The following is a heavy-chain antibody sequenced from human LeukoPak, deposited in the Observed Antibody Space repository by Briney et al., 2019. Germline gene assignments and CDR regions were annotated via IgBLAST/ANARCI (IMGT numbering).Heavy chain of an antibody. Sequence: GGSLRLSCAASGFTFSGYTMNWVRQAPGKGLEWVSYISSSSTTIYYADFVKGRFTISRDNAKNSLYLQMNSLRAEDTAVYYCARVQNEWQLLPGFDYWGQGTLVTVSS. CDR1: GFTFSGYT. D-gene: IGHD1-26*01. J-gene: IGHJ4*02. CDR2: ISSSSTTI. CDR3: ARVQNEWQLLPGFDY. V-gene: IGHV3-48*04.